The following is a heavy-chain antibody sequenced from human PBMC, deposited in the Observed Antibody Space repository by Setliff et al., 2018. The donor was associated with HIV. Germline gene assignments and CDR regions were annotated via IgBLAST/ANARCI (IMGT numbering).Heavy chain of an antibody. CDR3: ARDVMEWFGNYFDN. V-gene: IGHV1-8*02. Sequence: ASVKVSCKASGYTFTSYYIHWVRQATGQGLEWMGWMNPNSGNTGYAQKFQGRVTMTRNTSISTAYMELSSLRSEDTAVYYCARDVMEWFGNYFDNWGQGALVTVSS. D-gene: IGHD3-3*01. CDR2: MNPNSGNT. CDR1: GYTFTSYY. J-gene: IGHJ4*02.